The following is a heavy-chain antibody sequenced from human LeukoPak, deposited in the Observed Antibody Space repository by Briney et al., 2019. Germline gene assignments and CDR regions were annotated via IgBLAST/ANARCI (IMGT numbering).Heavy chain of an antibody. J-gene: IGHJ4*02. CDR3: AKEPAVAGSYFDH. V-gene: IGHV3-23*01. CDR2: ISGSGGST. D-gene: IGHD6-19*01. CDR1: GFTFSSSA. Sequence: GGSLRLSCAASGFTFSSSAMNWVRQAPGKGLEWVSAISGSGGSTYYADSVKGRFTISRDNSKNTLYLQMNNLRAEDTAVYYCAKEPAVAGSYFDHWGQGTLVTVSS.